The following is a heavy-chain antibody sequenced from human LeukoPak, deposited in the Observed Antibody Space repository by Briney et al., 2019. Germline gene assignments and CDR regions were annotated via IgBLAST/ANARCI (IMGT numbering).Heavy chain of an antibody. CDR2: IIPIFGTA. J-gene: IGHJ6*03. Sequence: GGSLRLSCAASGFTFSSYAISWVRQAPGQGLEWMGGIIPIFGTANYAQKFQGRVTITADESTSTAYMELSSLRSEDTAVYYCARTSIAAAGPSNYYYYYYMDVWGKGTTVTVSS. CDR3: ARTSIAAAGPSNYYYYYYMDV. CDR1: GFTFSSYA. D-gene: IGHD6-13*01. V-gene: IGHV1-69*19.